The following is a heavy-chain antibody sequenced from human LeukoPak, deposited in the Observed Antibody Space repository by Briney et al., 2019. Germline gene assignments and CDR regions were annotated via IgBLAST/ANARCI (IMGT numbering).Heavy chain of an antibody. V-gene: IGHV4-28*01. CDR3: ARNKGSSWIDY. Sequence: SETLSLTCAVSGYSISSSNWWGWIRQPPGKGLEWIGYIYYSGSTYYNPSLKSRVTTSVDTSKNQFSLKLSSVTAVDTAVYYCARNKGSSWIDYWGQGTLVTVSS. CDR2: IYYSGST. D-gene: IGHD6-13*01. CDR1: GYSISSSNW. J-gene: IGHJ4*02.